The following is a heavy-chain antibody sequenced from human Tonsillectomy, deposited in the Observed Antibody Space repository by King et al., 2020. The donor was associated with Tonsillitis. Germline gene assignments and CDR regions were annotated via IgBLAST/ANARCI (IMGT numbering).Heavy chain of an antibody. CDR2: IYTSGST. J-gene: IGHJ3*02. Sequence: QLQLQESGPGLVKPSQTLSLTCTVSGGSISSGSYYWSWIRQPAGKGLEWIGRIYTSGSTNYNPSLKSRVTISVDTSKNQFSLKLSSVTAADTAVYYCARDFGIAVAGAPLYAFDIWGQGTMVTVSS. CDR3: ARDFGIAVAGAPLYAFDI. V-gene: IGHV4-61*02. D-gene: IGHD6-19*01. CDR1: GGSISSGSYY.